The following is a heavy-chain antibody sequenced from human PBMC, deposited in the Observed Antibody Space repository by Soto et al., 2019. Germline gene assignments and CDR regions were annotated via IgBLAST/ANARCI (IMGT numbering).Heavy chain of an antibody. CDR1: GFSLSTSGMC. CDR2: IDWDDDK. J-gene: IGHJ4*02. D-gene: IGHD6-19*01. Sequence: ESGPTLVNPTQTLTLTCTFSGFSLSTSGMCVSWIRQPPGKALEWLARIDWDDDKYYSTSLKTRLTISKDTSKNQVVLTMTNMDPVDTATYYCARIRIAVAGTHFDYWGQGTLVTVSS. V-gene: IGHV2-70*11. CDR3: ARIRIAVAGTHFDY.